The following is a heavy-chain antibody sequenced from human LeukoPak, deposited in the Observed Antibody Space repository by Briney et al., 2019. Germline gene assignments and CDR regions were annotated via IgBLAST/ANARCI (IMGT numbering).Heavy chain of an antibody. CDR2: INHSGST. Sequence: PSETLSLTCAVYGGSFSGYYWSWIRQPPGKGLEWIGEINHSGSTNYNPSLKSRVTISVDTSKNQFSLKLSSVTAADTAVYYCARDRSFRWGLVVLAAMYFDYWGQGTLVTVSS. J-gene: IGHJ4*02. V-gene: IGHV4-34*01. CDR1: GGSFSGYY. D-gene: IGHD2-2*01. CDR3: ARDRSFRWGLVVLAAMYFDY.